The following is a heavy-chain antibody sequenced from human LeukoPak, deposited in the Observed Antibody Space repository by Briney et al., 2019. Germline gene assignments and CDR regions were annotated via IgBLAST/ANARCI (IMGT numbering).Heavy chain of an antibody. CDR1: GFTFSSYA. CDR2: ISYDGSNK. CDR3: ARGEDDYGDYFDY. D-gene: IGHD4-17*01. V-gene: IGHV3-30-3*01. Sequence: GRSLRLSCAASGFTFSSYAMHWVHQAPGKGLEWVAVISYDGSNKYYADSVKGRFTISRDNSKNTLYLQMNSLRAEDTAVYYCARGEDDYGDYFDYWGQGTLVTVSS. J-gene: IGHJ4*02.